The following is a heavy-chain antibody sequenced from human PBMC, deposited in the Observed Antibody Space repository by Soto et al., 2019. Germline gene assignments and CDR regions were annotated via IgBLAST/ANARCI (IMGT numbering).Heavy chain of an antibody. D-gene: IGHD2-15*01. CDR2: ISAYNGNT. V-gene: IGHV1-18*01. Sequence: ASAKVCCKAPCYTFTSYGISLLRQAPGQGLEWMGWISAYNGNTNYAQKLQGRVTMTTDTSTSTAYMELRSLRSDDTAVYYCARDLSGDPGYWGQGTLVTVSS. CDR1: CYTFTSYG. J-gene: IGHJ4*02. CDR3: ARDLSGDPGY.